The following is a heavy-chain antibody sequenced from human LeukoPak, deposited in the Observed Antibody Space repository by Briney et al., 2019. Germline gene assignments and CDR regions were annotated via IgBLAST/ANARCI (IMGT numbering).Heavy chain of an antibody. J-gene: IGHJ4*02. Sequence: ASVKVSCKVSGYSFTSNYIHWVRQAPGQGLEWMGMIYPSDGSTSYAQKFQGRVTVTRDTSTSTVHMELSGLRSEDTAVYYCARGYDSSGYYYEATSEFDYWGQGTLVTVSS. CDR2: IYPSDGST. V-gene: IGHV1-46*01. CDR1: GYSFTSNY. D-gene: IGHD3-22*01. CDR3: ARGYDSSGYYYEATSEFDY.